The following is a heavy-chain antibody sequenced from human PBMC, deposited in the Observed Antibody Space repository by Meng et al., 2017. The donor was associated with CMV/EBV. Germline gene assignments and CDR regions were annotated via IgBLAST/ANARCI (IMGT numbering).Heavy chain of an antibody. J-gene: IGHJ4*02. Sequence: SETLSLTCAVYGGSFSGYYWSWIRQPPGKGLEWIGEINHSGSTYYNPSLKSRVTISVDTSKNQFSLKLSSVTAADTAVYYCAREEAVAGTDYWGQGTLVTVSS. V-gene: IGHV4-34*09. CDR1: GGSFSGYY. CDR3: AREEAVAGTDY. D-gene: IGHD6-19*01. CDR2: INHSGST.